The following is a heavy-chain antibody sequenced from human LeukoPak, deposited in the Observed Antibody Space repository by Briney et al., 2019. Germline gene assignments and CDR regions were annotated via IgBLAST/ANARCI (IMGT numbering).Heavy chain of an antibody. Sequence: AESLRLSCVASEFTFSIYSMTWVRQAPGKGLEWVSSISSSGGSTYYADSVKGRFTISRDNSKNTPYMQMNSLRAEDTAVYYCAKDSRDSGWYGEMDNWGQGTLVTVSS. CDR2: ISSSGGST. CDR3: AKDSRDSGWYGEMDN. D-gene: IGHD6-19*01. V-gene: IGHV3-23*01. CDR1: EFTFSIYS. J-gene: IGHJ4*02.